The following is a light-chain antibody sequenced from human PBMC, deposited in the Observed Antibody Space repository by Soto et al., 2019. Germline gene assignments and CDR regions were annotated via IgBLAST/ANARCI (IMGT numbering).Light chain of an antibody. V-gene: IGLV2-11*01. Sequence: QSALTQPRSVSGSPGQSVSISCTGTSSDVGGYNYVSWYQQHPGKAPKLMIYDVSKRPSGVPDRFSGSKSGNTASLTISGLQAEDESDYYCCSYAGSHTPPYVSGTGTKVTVL. J-gene: IGLJ1*01. CDR1: SSDVGGYNY. CDR3: CSYAGSHTPPYV. CDR2: DVS.